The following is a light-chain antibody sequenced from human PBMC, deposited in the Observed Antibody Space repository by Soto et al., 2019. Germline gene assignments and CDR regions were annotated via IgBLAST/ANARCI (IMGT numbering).Light chain of an antibody. Sequence: DIQMTQSPSTLSAPVGDRVTITCRASQSISSWLAWYQQKPGKAPKLLIYDASSMESGVPSRFSGSGSGTEFTLTISSLKHDDFATYYCQQYNSYLTFGGGTKVDIK. J-gene: IGKJ4*01. CDR3: QQYNSYLT. V-gene: IGKV1-5*01. CDR1: QSISSW. CDR2: DAS.